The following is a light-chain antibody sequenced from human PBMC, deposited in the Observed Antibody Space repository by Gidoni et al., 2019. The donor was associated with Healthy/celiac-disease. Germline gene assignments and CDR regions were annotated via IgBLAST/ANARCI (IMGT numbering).Light chain of an antibody. CDR1: QSVLYSSNNKNY. Sequence: DIVMTQSPDSLAVSLGERATINCKSSQSVLYSSNNKNYLAWYQQKPGHPPKLLIYWASTRESGVPDRCSGSGSGTDFTLTISSLQAEDVAVYYCQQYYSTPYTFGQGTKLEI. CDR3: QQYYSTPYT. CDR2: WAS. V-gene: IGKV4-1*01. J-gene: IGKJ2*01.